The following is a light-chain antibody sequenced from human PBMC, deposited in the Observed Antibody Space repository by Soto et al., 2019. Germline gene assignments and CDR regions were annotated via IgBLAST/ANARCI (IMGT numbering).Light chain of an antibody. CDR3: SSYAGSNSIR. J-gene: IGLJ2*01. CDR2: EVT. V-gene: IGLV2-8*01. Sequence: QSVLTQPPSASGSPGQSVTISCTGTSNDVGGYNFVSWYQQHPGKAPKVMIYEVTKRPSGVPDRFSGSKSGNTASLTVSGVQAEDEADYYCSSYAGSNSIRFGGGTKLTVL. CDR1: SNDVGGYNF.